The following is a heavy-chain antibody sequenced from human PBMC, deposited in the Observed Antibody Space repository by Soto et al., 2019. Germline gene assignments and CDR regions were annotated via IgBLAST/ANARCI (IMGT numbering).Heavy chain of an antibody. D-gene: IGHD6-6*01. Sequence: QVQLVQSGAEMKMPGASVKVSCKASGYTFTDYYVDWVRQAPGQGLEWMAWINPPNGGTIYAPKFQGRVTLTRDTSVNTAYMELTSLTSDDTAVYYCARATYSAHHDYWGQGTLVIVSS. J-gene: IGHJ4*02. V-gene: IGHV1-2*02. CDR3: ARATYSAHHDY. CDR2: INPPNGGT. CDR1: GYTFTDYY.